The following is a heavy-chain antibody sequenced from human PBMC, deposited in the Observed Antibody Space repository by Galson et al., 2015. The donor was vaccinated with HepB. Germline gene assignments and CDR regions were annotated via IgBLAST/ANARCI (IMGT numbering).Heavy chain of an antibody. CDR2: IVGGSSNT. D-gene: IGHD1-26*01. CDR3: SAGIVGTTTPDFDS. J-gene: IGHJ4*02. V-gene: IGHV1-58*02. CDR1: GFNFTSSA. Sequence: SVKVSCEASGFNFTSSAMQWVRQARGQRLEWIGCIVGGSSNTKTAQKVQERVTITRDRSTRTAYMELSSLSSEGTAVYYCSAGIVGTTTPDFDSWGQGTLVTVSS.